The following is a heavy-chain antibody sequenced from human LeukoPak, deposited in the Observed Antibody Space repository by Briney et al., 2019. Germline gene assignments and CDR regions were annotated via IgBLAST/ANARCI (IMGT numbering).Heavy chain of an antibody. D-gene: IGHD6-13*01. J-gene: IGHJ4*02. CDR1: GGSISSYY. CDR3: ARDGDSSSLDY. Sequence: SDTLSLTCTVSGGSISSYYWSWIRQPPGKGLEWIGYIYYSGSTNYNPSLKSRVTISVDTSKNQFSLKLSSVTAGDPAVYYCARDGDSSSLDYWGQGTLVTVSS. V-gene: IGHV4-59*01. CDR2: IYYSGST.